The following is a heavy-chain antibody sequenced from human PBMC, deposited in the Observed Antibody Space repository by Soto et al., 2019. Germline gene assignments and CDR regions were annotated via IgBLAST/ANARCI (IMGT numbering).Heavy chain of an antibody. CDR2: IYHSGST. CDR1: GGSLSTFY. V-gene: IGHV4-59*08. Sequence: QVQLQESGPGLVKPSETLSLTCTVSGGSLSTFYWSWIRQPPGKGLEWIGDIYHSGSTNYNPSLKSRVTITVDTSKNQFSLKLSSMTAADTAVYYCARQPYYGMDVWGQGTTVTVSS. J-gene: IGHJ6*02. CDR3: ARQPYYGMDV.